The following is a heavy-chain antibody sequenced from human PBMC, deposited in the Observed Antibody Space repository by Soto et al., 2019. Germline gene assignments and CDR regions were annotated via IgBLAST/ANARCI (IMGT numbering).Heavy chain of an antibody. J-gene: IGHJ6*02. D-gene: IGHD2-8*01. V-gene: IGHV4-31*03. CDR1: GGSISSGGYY. Sequence: KASETLSLTCTVSGGSISSGGYYWSWIRQHPGKGLEWIGYIYYSGSTYYNPSLKSRVTISVDTSKNQFSLKLSSVTAADTAVYYCARDHGYCTNGVCYGGRGRLEYYHGMDVWGQGTTVTVS. CDR3: ARDHGYCTNGVCYGGRGRLEYYHGMDV. CDR2: IYYSGST.